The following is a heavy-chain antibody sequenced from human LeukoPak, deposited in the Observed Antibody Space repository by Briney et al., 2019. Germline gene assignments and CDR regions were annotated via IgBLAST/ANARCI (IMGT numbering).Heavy chain of an antibody. CDR3: ARELGSGSYRARSSDAFDI. Sequence: GRSLRLSCAASGFTFSSYAMEWVRQAPGKGLEWVAVISYDGSNKYYADSVKGRFTISRDNSKNTLYLQMNSLRAEDTAVYYCARELGSGSYRARSSDAFDIWGQGTMVTVSS. V-gene: IGHV3-30*04. CDR2: ISYDGSNK. D-gene: IGHD3-10*01. J-gene: IGHJ3*02. CDR1: GFTFSSYA.